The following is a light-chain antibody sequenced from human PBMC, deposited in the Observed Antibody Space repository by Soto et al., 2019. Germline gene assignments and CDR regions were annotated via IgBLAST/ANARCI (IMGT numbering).Light chain of an antibody. CDR3: QHYKTNPRT. V-gene: IGKV1-5*03. J-gene: IGKJ1*01. CDR1: C. Sequence: CWXWXQQXXGXAPKXXXYKXSHWDTGGPSRLSGSGSGTDFTLTISSLQPGDVAVYYWQHYKTNPRTFGQGTKVDIK. CDR2: KXS.